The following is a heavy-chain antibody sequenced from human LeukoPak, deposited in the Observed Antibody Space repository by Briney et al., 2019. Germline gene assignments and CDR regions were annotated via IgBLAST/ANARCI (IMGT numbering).Heavy chain of an antibody. V-gene: IGHV6-1*01. CDR1: GDSVSTNSAT. CDR3: ARVGSPWTSSDAFDI. J-gene: IGHJ3*02. CDR2: TYYRSKWYN. Sequence: SQTLSLTCAISGDSVSTNSATWNWLRQSPSRGLEWLGRTYYRSKWYNDYAKSVKSRITINPDTSKNQFSLQLNSVAPEDTAVYCCARVGSPWTSSDAFDIWDQGTMVTVSS. D-gene: IGHD1-1*01.